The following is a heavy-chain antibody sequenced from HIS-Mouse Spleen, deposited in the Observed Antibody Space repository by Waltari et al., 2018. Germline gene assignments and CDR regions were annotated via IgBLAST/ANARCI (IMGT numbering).Heavy chain of an antibody. CDR3: AKSHSSSWYFDY. CDR1: GFTFSSYG. Sequence: QVQLVESGGGVVQPGRSLRLSCAASGFTFSSYGMHWVRQAPGKGLEWVAVISDDGSNKYYADSVKGRFTISRDNSKNTLYLQMNSLRAEDTAVYYCAKSHSSSWYFDYWGQGTLVTVSS. V-gene: IGHV3-30*18. D-gene: IGHD6-13*01. J-gene: IGHJ4*02. CDR2: ISDDGSNK.